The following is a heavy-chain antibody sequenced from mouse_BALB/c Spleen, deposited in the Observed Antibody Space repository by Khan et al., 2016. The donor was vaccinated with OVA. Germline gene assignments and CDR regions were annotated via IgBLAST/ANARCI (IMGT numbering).Heavy chain of an antibody. J-gene: IGHJ2*01. D-gene: IGHD1-1*01. CDR3: ARGNYYGYYFDY. Sequence: EVQLQQSGPGLVKPSQSLSLTCTVTGYSITSGYAWNWIRQFPGNKLEWMGYISYSGGTSYNPSLKSRISITRGTSKNQFFLQLHSVTTEDTATYYCARGNYYGYYFDYWGQGTPLTVSS. CDR1: GYSITSGYA. V-gene: IGHV3-2*02. CDR2: ISYSGGT.